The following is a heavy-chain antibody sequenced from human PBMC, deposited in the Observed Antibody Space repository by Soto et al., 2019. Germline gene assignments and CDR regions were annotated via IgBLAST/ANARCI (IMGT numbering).Heavy chain of an antibody. J-gene: IGHJ6*02. CDR2: ISAYNGNT. D-gene: IGHD6-6*01. V-gene: IGHV1-18*04. Sequence: QVQLVQSGAEVKKPGASVKVSCKASGYTFTSYGISWVRQAPGQGLEWMGWISAYNGNTNYAQKLQGRVTMTTDTSTSTAYMELRSLRSDDTAVYYCARGRLTPGLIAARLGWCYYYGMDVWGQGTTVTVSS. CDR3: ARGRLTPGLIAARLGWCYYYGMDV. CDR1: GYTFTSYG.